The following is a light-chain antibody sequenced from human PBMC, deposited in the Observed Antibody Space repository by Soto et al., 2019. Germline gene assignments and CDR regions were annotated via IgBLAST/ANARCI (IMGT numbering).Light chain of an antibody. CDR2: GAS. V-gene: IGKV3-15*01. CDR1: QSVSSS. J-gene: IGKJ4*01. Sequence: EIVMTQSPATLSVSPGETATLSCRASQSVSSSLAWYQQTPGRAPRLLIYGASTRATGIPTRFSGSGPGTEFTLTISSLQSEDFAVYFCQQYNNWPPLTFGGGTKV. CDR3: QQYNNWPPLT.